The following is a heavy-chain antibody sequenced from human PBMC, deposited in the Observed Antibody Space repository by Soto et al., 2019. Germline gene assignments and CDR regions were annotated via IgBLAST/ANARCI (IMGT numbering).Heavy chain of an antibody. CDR2: ISGYNGNT. J-gene: IGHJ6*02. Sequence: ASVKVSFKASGYTFTNYGISWVRHAPGQGLEWMGWISGYNGNTKYAQKLQGRVTMTTDTSTSTAYMELRSLRSDDTAVYYCARESLSLTWYPYYYGMDLWGQGTTVTVSS. CDR1: GYTFTNYG. V-gene: IGHV1-18*01. D-gene: IGHD6-13*01. CDR3: ARESLSLTWYPYYYGMDL.